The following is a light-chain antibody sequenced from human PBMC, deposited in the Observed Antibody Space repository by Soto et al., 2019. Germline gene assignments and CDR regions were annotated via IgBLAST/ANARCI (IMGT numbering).Light chain of an antibody. CDR1: QSVRGSF. V-gene: IGKV3-20*01. CDR2: GAS. Sequence: ESVLTQSPGTLSLSPGERATLSCRASQSVRGSFLAWYQLKPGQAPRLLIYGASSRATGIPDRFSGSGSGTDFTLTISRLEPEDFAVYYCQQYDSSPWTFGPGTKVEIK. J-gene: IGKJ1*01. CDR3: QQYDSSPWT.